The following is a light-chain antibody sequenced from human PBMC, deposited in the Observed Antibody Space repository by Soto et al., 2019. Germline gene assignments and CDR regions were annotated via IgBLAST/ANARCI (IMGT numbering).Light chain of an antibody. CDR2: GAS. CDR1: QSVSSN. J-gene: IGKJ1*01. V-gene: IGKV3-15*01. Sequence: EIVMTQSAATLSVSPGERATLSCMASQSVSSNLAWYQQKPGQAPRLLIYGASTRATGIPARFSGSGSGTEFTLTISSLQSEDFAVYYCQQYNNWLWTFGQGTKVDI. CDR3: QQYNNWLWT.